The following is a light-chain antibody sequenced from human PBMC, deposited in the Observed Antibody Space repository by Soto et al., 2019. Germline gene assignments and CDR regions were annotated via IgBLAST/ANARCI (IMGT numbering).Light chain of an antibody. CDR3: SSYTSSSTIVL. CDR2: DVS. CDR1: SSDVGGYNY. J-gene: IGLJ2*01. V-gene: IGLV2-14*01. Sequence: QSALTQPASVSGSPGQSITISCTGTSSDVGGYNYVSWYQQHQGKAPKLMIYDVSNRPSGVSHRFSGSKYGNTASLTISGLKDEYDADSYCSSYTSSSTIVLFSGGTKLTVL.